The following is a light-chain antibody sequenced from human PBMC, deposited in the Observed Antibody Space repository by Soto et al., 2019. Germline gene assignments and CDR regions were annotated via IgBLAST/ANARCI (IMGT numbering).Light chain of an antibody. J-gene: IGKJ1*01. CDR1: QSVDNN. V-gene: IGKV3-15*01. CDR2: GAF. CDR3: QQYKNWPRT. Sequence: EVVMTQSPATLSVSPGERATLSCRASQSVDNNLAWYQQKPGQAPRLLIYGAFTRATGTPARFSGSGSGTEFTLTISSLQPEDFAIYSCQQYKNWPRTFGRGTKVEIK.